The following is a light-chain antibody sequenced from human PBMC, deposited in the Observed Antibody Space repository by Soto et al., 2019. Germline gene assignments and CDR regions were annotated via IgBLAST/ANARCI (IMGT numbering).Light chain of an antibody. Sequence: DIQMTQSPSTLSASVGDRVTITCRASQSISSWLAWYQQKPGKAPKLLIYKASSLESGVPSRFSGSGSGTEFSLTITSLQPEDFATYYCQQNFNTPWTFGQGTKVDIK. CDR3: QQNFNTPWT. CDR1: QSISSW. V-gene: IGKV1-5*03. J-gene: IGKJ1*01. CDR2: KAS.